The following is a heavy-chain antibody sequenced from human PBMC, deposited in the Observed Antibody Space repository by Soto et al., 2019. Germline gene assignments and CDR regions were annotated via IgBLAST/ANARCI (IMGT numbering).Heavy chain of an antibody. Sequence: EVQLVESGGGLVQPGESLKLSCAASGFTFRGSAMHWVRQASGKGLEWVGRIRTKANSYATAYAASVQGRFTISRYDSKSTAYLQMNSLKTEDTAVYYCTGSLLAYCSGGKCHTDYYYYGMDVWGPGTAVTVSS. CDR2: IRTKANSYAT. CDR1: GFTFRGSA. J-gene: IGHJ6*02. D-gene: IGHD2-15*01. CDR3: TGSLLAYCSGGKCHTDYYYYGMDV. V-gene: IGHV3-73*02.